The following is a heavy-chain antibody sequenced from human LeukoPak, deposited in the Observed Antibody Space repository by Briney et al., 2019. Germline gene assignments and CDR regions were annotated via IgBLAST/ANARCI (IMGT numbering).Heavy chain of an antibody. Sequence: SETLSLTCTVSGGSISSGSYYWSWIRQPPGKGLEWIGEINHSGSTNYNPSLKSRVTISVDTSKNQFSLKLSSVTAADTAVYYCARLGIAVAAQNFDYWGQGTLVTVSS. CDR1: GGSISSGSYY. CDR3: ARLGIAVAAQNFDY. CDR2: INHSGST. V-gene: IGHV4-39*07. J-gene: IGHJ4*02. D-gene: IGHD6-19*01.